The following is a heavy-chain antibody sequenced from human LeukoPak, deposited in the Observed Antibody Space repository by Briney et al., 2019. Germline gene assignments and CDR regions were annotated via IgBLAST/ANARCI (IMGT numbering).Heavy chain of an antibody. CDR3: AKDLGLHYYDSSGYSADY. V-gene: IGHV3-30*18. Sequence: GGSLRLSCAASGFTFSSYGMHWVRQAPGKGLEWVAVISYDGSNKYYADSVKGRFTISRDNSKNTLYLQMNSLRAEDTAVYYCAKDLGLHYYDSSGYSADYWGQGTLVTVSS. D-gene: IGHD3-22*01. CDR2: ISYDGSNK. CDR1: GFTFSSYG. J-gene: IGHJ4*02.